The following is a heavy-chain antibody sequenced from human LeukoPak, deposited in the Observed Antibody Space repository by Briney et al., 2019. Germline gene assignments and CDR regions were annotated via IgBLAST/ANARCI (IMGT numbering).Heavy chain of an antibody. Sequence: PGGSLRLSCAASGFTVSSNYMSWVRQAPGKGLEWVSRITSDGSSTTYADSVKGRFTMSRDNAKNTLYLQMNSLRVEDTAVYHCARSRFYFDYWGQGTLVTVSS. CDR2: ITSDGSST. V-gene: IGHV3-74*01. CDR3: ARSRFYFDY. CDR1: GFTVSSNY. J-gene: IGHJ4*02.